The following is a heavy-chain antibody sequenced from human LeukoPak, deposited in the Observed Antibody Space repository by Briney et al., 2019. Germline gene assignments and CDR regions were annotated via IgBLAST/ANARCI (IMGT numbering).Heavy chain of an antibody. V-gene: IGHV3-20*04. CDR2: INWNGANT. J-gene: IGHJ4*02. CDR1: GFTFDEYG. Sequence: GGSLRLSCAASGFTFDEYGMSWVRQAPGKGLEWVSGINWNGANTGYADSVKGRFTISRDNTQNSLYLQMNSLRAEDTAFYYCARDALYDSFGYYSDYWGQGTLVTVSS. CDR3: ARDALYDSFGYYSDY. D-gene: IGHD3-22*01.